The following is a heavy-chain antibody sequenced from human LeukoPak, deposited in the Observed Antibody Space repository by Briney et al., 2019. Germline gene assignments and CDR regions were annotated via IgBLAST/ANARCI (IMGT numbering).Heavy chain of an antibody. CDR2: ASSKANHYVT. Sequence: GGSRNLSWAPSGPILSGSAARWVRHAPGRWPEWVGRASSKANHYVTAYGASVKGRLTTSRDASKNTAYLQMSSLKNEDTAVYYSYVISRDCSSTSCYKADIWGQGTMVTVSS. J-gene: IGHJ3*02. CDR1: GPILSGSA. D-gene: IGHD2-2*02. V-gene: IGHV3-73*01. CDR3: YVISRDCSSTSCYKADI.